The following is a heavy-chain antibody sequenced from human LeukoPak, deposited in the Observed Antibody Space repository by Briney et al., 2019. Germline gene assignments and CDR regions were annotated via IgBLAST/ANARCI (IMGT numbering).Heavy chain of an antibody. Sequence: SETLSLTCAVYGGSFSDYDWSWIRQSPGKGLEWIGEINDSGSTYYNPSLKSRVTISLDTSKSQFSLKLTSVTAADTAVYYCARKQGGQLVNTRRWFDPWGQGTLVTVSS. J-gene: IGHJ5*02. CDR1: GGSFSDYD. CDR2: INDSGST. D-gene: IGHD6-13*01. CDR3: ARKQGGQLVNTRRWFDP. V-gene: IGHV4-34*01.